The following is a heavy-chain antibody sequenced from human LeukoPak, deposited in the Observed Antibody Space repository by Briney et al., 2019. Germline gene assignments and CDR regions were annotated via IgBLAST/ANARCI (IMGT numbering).Heavy chain of an antibody. V-gene: IGHV1-8*01. CDR1: GYTFASYD. Sequence: ASVKVSCKASGYTFASYDINWVRQATGQGLEWMGWMNPNSGNTGYAQKFQGRVTMTRNTSISTAYMELSSLRSEDTAAYYCARHVLLWFGEPFYYYGMDVWGQGATVTVSS. J-gene: IGHJ6*02. CDR3: ARHVLLWFGEPFYYYGMDV. D-gene: IGHD3-10*01. CDR2: MNPNSGNT.